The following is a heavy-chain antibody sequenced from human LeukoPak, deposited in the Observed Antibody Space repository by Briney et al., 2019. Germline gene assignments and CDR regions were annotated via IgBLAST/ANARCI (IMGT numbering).Heavy chain of an antibody. J-gene: IGHJ4*02. CDR1: GFTFNSYN. CDR2: VSSSSSII. Sequence: GGSLRLSCGASGFTFNSYNMNWVRQAPGKGLEWVSYVSSSSSIIYYTDSVKGRFTISRDNAKNSLYLQMNSLRAEDTAMYFCAGDDSSGYFFDFWGQGTLVTVSS. D-gene: IGHD3-22*01. CDR3: AGDDSSGYFFDF. V-gene: IGHV3-48*01.